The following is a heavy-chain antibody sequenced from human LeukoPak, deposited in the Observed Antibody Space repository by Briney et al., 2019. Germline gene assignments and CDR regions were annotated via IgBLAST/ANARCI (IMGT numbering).Heavy chain of an antibody. CDR3: ARSSGWYRYYFDY. V-gene: IGHV3-9*01. J-gene: IGHJ4*02. CDR1: GFTFNDYA. CDR2: ISWNSDSI. Sequence: GRSLRLSCAASGFTFNDYAMHWVRQAPGKGLEWVSGISWNSDSIGYADSVKGRFTISRDNAKNSLYLQMNSLRAEDTALYYCARSSGWYRYYFDYWGQGTLVTVSS. D-gene: IGHD6-19*01.